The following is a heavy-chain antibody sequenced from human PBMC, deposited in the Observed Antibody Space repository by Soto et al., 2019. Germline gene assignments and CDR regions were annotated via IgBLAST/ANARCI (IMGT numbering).Heavy chain of an antibody. D-gene: IGHD6-13*01. CDR3: AQGIFDYSRPTVGWFDP. CDR2: IYWDDHK. J-gene: IGHJ5*02. V-gene: IGHV2-5*02. CDR1: GFSLSTPGVG. Sequence: QITLKESGPTPVAPTQTLTLTCTVSGFSLSTPGVGVGWIRQPPGKALECLALIYWDDHKSYSPSLRSRLTITKDTSKNQVVLTLTNMDPVDAGIYYCAQGIFDYSRPTVGWFDPWGQGMQVTVSS.